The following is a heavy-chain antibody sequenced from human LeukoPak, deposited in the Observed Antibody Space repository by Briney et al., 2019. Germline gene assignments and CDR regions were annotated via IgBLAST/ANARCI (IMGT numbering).Heavy chain of an antibody. Sequence: GGSLRLSCAASGFTFSSYATSWVRQAPGKGLEWVSAISGSGGSTYYADSAKGRFTISRDNSKNTLYLQMNSLRAEDTAVYYCATGYSYGPDRSDYWGQGTLVTVSS. CDR3: ATGYSYGPDRSDY. V-gene: IGHV3-23*01. J-gene: IGHJ4*02. D-gene: IGHD5-18*01. CDR2: ISGSGGST. CDR1: GFTFSSYA.